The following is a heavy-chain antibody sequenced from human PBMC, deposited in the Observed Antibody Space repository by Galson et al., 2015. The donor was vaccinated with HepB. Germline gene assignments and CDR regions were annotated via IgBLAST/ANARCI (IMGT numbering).Heavy chain of an antibody. Sequence: SLRLSCAASGFTVSSNYMSWVRQAPGKGLEWVSVIYSGGRTYYADSVKGRFTISRDNSKNTLYLQMNSLRAEDTAVYYCARVERAFGVVLGAFDIWGQGTMVTVSS. J-gene: IGHJ3*02. CDR3: ARVERAFGVVLGAFDI. D-gene: IGHD3-3*01. CDR2: IYSGGRT. CDR1: GFTVSSNY. V-gene: IGHV3-66*01.